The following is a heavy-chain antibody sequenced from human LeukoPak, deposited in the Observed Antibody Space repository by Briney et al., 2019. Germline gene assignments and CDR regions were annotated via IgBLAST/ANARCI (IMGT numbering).Heavy chain of an antibody. J-gene: IGHJ4*02. CDR3: ARGPPIKYDILTGYYNFDS. V-gene: IGHV4-34*01. CDR1: GGSFSGYY. Sequence: SETLSLTCAVYGGSFSGYYWTWIRQPPGKGLEWIGEINHSGSTKYNPSLKSRVTISADTSENQFSLKLSSVTAADTAVYYCARGPPIKYDILTGYYNFDSWGQGTLVTVS. CDR2: INHSGST. D-gene: IGHD3-9*01.